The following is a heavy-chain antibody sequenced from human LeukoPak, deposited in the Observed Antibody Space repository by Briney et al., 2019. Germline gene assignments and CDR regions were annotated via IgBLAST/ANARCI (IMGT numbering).Heavy chain of an antibody. CDR3: AKTDSSGYYYDY. Sequence: GGSLRLSCAASGFTFDDYTMHWVRQAPGKGLEWVSLISWDGGSTYYADSVKDRFTISRDNSKNSLYLQMNSLRTEDTALYYCAKTDSSGYYYDYWGQGTLVTVSS. J-gene: IGHJ4*02. V-gene: IGHV3-43*01. D-gene: IGHD3-22*01. CDR1: GFTFDDYT. CDR2: ISWDGGST.